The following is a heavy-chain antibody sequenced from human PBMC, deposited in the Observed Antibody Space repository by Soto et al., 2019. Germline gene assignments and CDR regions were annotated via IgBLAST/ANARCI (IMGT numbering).Heavy chain of an antibody. V-gene: IGHV3-23*01. Sequence: PGGSLRLSCAASGFTLSSYAMSWVRQAPGKGLEWVSAISGSGGSTYYADSVKGRFTISRDNSKNTLYLQMNSLRAEDTAVYYCARPYLSCSGGSCFLNWFDPWGQGTLVTVSS. CDR2: ISGSGGST. CDR1: GFTLSSYA. D-gene: IGHD2-15*01. CDR3: ARPYLSCSGGSCFLNWFDP. J-gene: IGHJ5*02.